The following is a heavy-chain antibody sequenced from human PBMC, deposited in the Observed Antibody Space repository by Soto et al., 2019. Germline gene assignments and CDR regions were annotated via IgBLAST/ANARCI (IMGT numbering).Heavy chain of an antibody. Sequence: GGSLRLSCAASGFTFSSYWMSWVRQAPGKGLEWVANIKQDGSEKYYVDSVKGQFTISRDNAKNSLYLQMNSLRAEDTAVYYCARGMYYYDSSGYYWDAFDIWGQGTMVTVSS. D-gene: IGHD3-22*01. CDR3: ARGMYYYDSSGYYWDAFDI. V-gene: IGHV3-7*01. CDR1: GFTFSSYW. J-gene: IGHJ3*02. CDR2: IKQDGSEK.